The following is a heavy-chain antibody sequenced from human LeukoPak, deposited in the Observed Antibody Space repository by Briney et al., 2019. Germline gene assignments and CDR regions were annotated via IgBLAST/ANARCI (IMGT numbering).Heavy chain of an antibody. CDR2: ITSSSTYI. CDR3: ARDRSSGYSEAFDY. Sequence: GGSLRLSCAASGFTFSSYSMNWVRQAPGKGLEWVSSITSSSTYIYYADSVKGRLTISRDNAKNSLYLQMNSLRAEDTAIYYCARDRSSGYSEAFDYWGQGTLVTVSS. V-gene: IGHV3-21*01. CDR1: GFTFSSYS. D-gene: IGHD3-22*01. J-gene: IGHJ4*02.